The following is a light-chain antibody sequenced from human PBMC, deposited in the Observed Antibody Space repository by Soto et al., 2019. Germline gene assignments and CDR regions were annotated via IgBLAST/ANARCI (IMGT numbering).Light chain of an antibody. Sequence: QMPQTPSSLSASVGDRVTITCQASQSISSYLNWYQQKPGKAPKLLIYAASSLQSGVPSRFSGSGSGTDFTLTISSLQPEDFATYYCQQSYSTPITFGQGTKADI. V-gene: IGKV1-39*01. CDR3: QQSYSTPIT. CDR2: AAS. CDR1: QSISSY. J-gene: IGKJ1*01.